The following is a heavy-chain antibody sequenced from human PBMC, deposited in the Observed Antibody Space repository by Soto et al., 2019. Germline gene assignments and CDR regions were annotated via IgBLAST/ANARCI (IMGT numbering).Heavy chain of an antibody. CDR3: ARRAHMSRRGETFSYYYYGMDV. Sequence: EVQLVQSGAEVKKPGESLRISCKGSGYSFTSYWISLVHQMPGKGLEWMGRIDPIDSYTNYSPSFQGHVTISADKSISTAYLQWSRLKASDTAMYYCARRAHMSRRGETFSYYYYGMDVWGQGTTVTVS. V-gene: IGHV5-10-1*01. CDR1: GYSFTSYW. J-gene: IGHJ6*02. D-gene: IGHD3-16*01. CDR2: IDPIDSYT.